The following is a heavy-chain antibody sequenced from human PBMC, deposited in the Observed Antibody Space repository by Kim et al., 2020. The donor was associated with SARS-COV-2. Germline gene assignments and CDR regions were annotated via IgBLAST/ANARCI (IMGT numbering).Heavy chain of an antibody. J-gene: IGHJ4*02. D-gene: IGHD6-13*01. CDR3: AKARSSWYRTLFDY. V-gene: IGHV3-30*18. Sequence: GGSLRLSCAASGFTFSSYGMHWVRQAPGKGLEWVAVISYDGSNKYYADSVKGRFTISRDNSKNTLYLQMNSLRAEDTAVYYCAKARSSWYRTLFDYWGQG. CDR1: GFTFSSYG. CDR2: ISYDGSNK.